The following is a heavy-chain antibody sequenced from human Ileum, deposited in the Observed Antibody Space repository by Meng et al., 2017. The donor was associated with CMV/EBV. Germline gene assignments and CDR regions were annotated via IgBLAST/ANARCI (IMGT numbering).Heavy chain of an antibody. D-gene: IGHD2-2*01. CDR2: IWYDGSNK. CDR3: AKILEPYGSNTLQGMDV. J-gene: IGHJ6*02. CDR1: GFTFRIHG. V-gene: IGHV3-33*06. Sequence: GGSLRLSCIASGFTFRIHGMHWVRQAPGKGLEWVAIIWYDGSNKYYAESVKGRFTISKDNSKNILYLQMNSLRAEDTAVYYCAKILEPYGSNTLQGMDVWGQGTTVTVSS.